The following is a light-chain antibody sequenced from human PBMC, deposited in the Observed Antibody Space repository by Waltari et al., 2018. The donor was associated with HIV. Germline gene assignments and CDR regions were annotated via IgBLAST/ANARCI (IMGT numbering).Light chain of an antibody. V-gene: IGLV3-1*01. Sequence: SYELTQSPSVSVSPGQTASITCSGVKLGDTSVSWYLQKPGQSHVLVIYQSSKRPSEIPERFSGSNSGDTATLTISGTQAVDEADYYCQAWDSSSAVVFGGGTKLTVL. CDR1: KLGDTS. J-gene: IGLJ2*01. CDR3: QAWDSSSAVV. CDR2: QSS.